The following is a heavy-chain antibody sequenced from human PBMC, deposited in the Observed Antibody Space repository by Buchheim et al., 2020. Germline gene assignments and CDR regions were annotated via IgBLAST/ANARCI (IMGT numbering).Heavy chain of an antibody. CDR3: ANSYSLYYFDY. Sequence: QVRLQESGPGLVKPSETLSLTCTVSGDSINSYYWSWIRQPPGKGLEWIGYISYSGSTHYDPSLKSRVTISEDRSKNKFSLKLSSVTAADTAGYYCANSYSLYYFDYWGQGAL. CDR2: ISYSGST. D-gene: IGHD2-21*02. V-gene: IGHV4-59*01. CDR1: GDSINSYY. J-gene: IGHJ4*02.